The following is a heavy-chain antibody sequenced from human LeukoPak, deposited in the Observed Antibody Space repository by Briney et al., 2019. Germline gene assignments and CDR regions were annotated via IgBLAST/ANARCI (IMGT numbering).Heavy chain of an antibody. CDR3: ARVGIAAAGDVIYYYGMDV. Sequence: GASVKVSCKASGYTFTSYGISWVRQAPGQGLERMGWISAYNGNTNYAQKLQGRVTMTTDTSTSTAYMELRSLRSDDTAVYYCARVGIAAAGDVIYYYGMDVWGQGTTVTVSS. V-gene: IGHV1-18*01. D-gene: IGHD6-13*01. CDR2: ISAYNGNT. J-gene: IGHJ6*02. CDR1: GYTFTSYG.